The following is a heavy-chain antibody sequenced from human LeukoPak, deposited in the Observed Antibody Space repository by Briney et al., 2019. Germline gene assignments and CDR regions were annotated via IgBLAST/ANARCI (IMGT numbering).Heavy chain of an antibody. D-gene: IGHD6-19*01. CDR3: ARHRGGGAVADNFDY. Sequence: SETLSLTCTVSGGSISSYYWSWIRQPPGKGLEWIGYIYYSGITNYNPSLKSRVTISLDTSKNQFSLKLSSVTAADTAVYYCARHRGGGAVADNFDYWGQGTLVTVSS. CDR1: GGSISSYY. CDR2: IYYSGIT. J-gene: IGHJ4*02. V-gene: IGHV4-59*08.